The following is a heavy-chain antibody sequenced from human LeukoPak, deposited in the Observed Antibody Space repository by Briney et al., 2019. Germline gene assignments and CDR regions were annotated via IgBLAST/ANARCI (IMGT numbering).Heavy chain of an antibody. J-gene: IGHJ4*02. CDR1: GYTFTVYY. Sequence: ASMKVSCKASGYTFTVYYIHWVRQAPGQGLEWMGWVNSDSGATNYEQKFQGRVTMTRDTSISTAYMELSRLRSDDTAVYYCARKEVLPEAAAGTVDDSSGYYVYWGQGTLVTVSS. V-gene: IGHV1-2*02. CDR2: VNSDSGAT. CDR3: ARKEVLPEAAAGTVDDSSGYYVY. D-gene: IGHD3-22*01.